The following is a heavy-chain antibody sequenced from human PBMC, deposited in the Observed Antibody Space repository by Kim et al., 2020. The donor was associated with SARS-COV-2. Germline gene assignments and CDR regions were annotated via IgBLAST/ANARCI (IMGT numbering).Heavy chain of an antibody. V-gene: IGHV3-30*18. CDR2: ISYDGSNK. CDR1: GITFSSYG. Sequence: GGSLRLSCAASGITFSSYGMHWVRQAPGKGLEWVAVISYDGSNKNYADSVKGRFTISRDNSKNTLYLQMNSLRDEDTAVYYCAKDLKMGHGSGWYYYCYGMDVWGQGTTVTVSS. CDR3: AKDLKMGHGSGWYYYCYGMDV. D-gene: IGHD6-19*01. J-gene: IGHJ6*02.